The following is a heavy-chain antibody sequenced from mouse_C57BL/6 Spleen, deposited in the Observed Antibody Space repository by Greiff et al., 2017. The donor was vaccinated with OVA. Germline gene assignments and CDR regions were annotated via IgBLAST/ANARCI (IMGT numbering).Heavy chain of an antibody. D-gene: IGHD2-4*01. V-gene: IGHV1-61*01. CDR2: IYPSDSET. CDR3: AIYDYDAGFAY. CDR1: GYTFTSYW. J-gene: IGHJ3*01. Sequence: QVQLQQPGAELVRPGSSVKLSCKASGYTFTSYWMDWVKQRPGQGLEWIGNIYPSDSETHYNQKFKDKATLTVDKSSSTAYMQLSSLTSEDSAVYYCAIYDYDAGFAYWGQGTLVTVSA.